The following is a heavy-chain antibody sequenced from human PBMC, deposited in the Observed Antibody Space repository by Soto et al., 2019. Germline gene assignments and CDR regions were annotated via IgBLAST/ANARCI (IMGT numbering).Heavy chain of an antibody. CDR2: IYTDNGNT. V-gene: IGHV1-3*04. CDR3: ARGFDGAFDM. J-gene: IGHJ3*02. CDR1: GYTFTSNA. Sequence: QVQLVQSGSEVKKPGASVKVSCKASGYTFTSNAMPWVRQAPGQRPEWMGWIYTDNGNTIYSQKFQARVTITRDTSARTAYMDMSSLTSEDTAVYYCARGFDGAFDMWGQGTMVTVSS.